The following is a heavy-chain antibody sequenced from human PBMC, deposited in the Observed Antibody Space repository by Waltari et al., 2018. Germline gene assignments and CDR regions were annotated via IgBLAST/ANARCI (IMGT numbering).Heavy chain of an antibody. CDR1: GGSFTGYY. Sequence: QVQVQQWGAGLLRPSETLSLTCAVYGGSFTGYYWIWIRQPPGKGLEWIGEINYRGATNYTPSLKSRVTMSVDTSKNQFSLKMKSVTAADSAVYYCAREREQQLVQEWSGHYYTHYGMDVWGQGTTVTVSS. V-gene: IGHV4-34*01. CDR2: INYRGAT. J-gene: IGHJ6*02. D-gene: IGHD6-13*01. CDR3: AREREQQLVQEWSGHYYTHYGMDV.